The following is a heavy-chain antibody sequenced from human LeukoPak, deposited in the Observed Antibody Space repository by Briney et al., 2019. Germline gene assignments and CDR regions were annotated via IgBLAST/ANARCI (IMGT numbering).Heavy chain of an antibody. V-gene: IGHV4-59*01. CDR2: IYFSGAT. D-gene: IGHD4-17*01. J-gene: IGHJ6*02. CDR3: AREDPQTTVPEGLDV. CDR1: GCSISRYY. Sequence: SETLSLTCTVSGCSISRYYWSWIRQPPGKGLEWIGHIYFSGATNYNPSLKSRVTISVDTSKNQFSLKLSSVTAADTAVYYCAREDPQTTVPEGLDVWGQGTTVIVSS.